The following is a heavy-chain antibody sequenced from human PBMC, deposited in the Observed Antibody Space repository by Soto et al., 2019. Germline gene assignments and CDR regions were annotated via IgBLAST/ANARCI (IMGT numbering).Heavy chain of an antibody. Sequence: GASVKVSCKASGYTFTSDYMHWVRQAPGQGLEWMGIINPRGGSTTYAQKFQGRMIMTADTSTSTVFMELSSLRSEDTAVYYCAPLSVSLSGPYGIHVWGQGTTVTVS. D-gene: IGHD2-15*01. J-gene: IGHJ6*02. CDR3: APLSVSLSGPYGIHV. CDR1: GYTFTSDY. CDR2: INPRGGST. V-gene: IGHV1-46*01.